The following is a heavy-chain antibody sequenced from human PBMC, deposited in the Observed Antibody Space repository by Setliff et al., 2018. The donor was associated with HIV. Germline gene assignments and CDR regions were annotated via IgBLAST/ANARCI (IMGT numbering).Heavy chain of an antibody. CDR1: GGSISNTNYY. V-gene: IGHV4-39*01. J-gene: IGHJ3*02. CDR2: IFHNGNT. Sequence: TLSLTCTVSGGSISNTNYYWGWIRQPPGKGLAWMGNIFHNGNTYYNSTLESRVAISVDTSKRQFSLRMNSVTAADAAVYYCARVDSSTPRAVDIWGQGTMFTVSS. D-gene: IGHD5-12*01. CDR3: ARVDSSTPRAVDI.